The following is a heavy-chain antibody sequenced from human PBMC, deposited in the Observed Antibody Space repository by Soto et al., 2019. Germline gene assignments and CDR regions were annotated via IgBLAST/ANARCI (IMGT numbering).Heavy chain of an antibody. D-gene: IGHD3-3*01. CDR2: IYYSGST. CDR3: ARYDFWRGPDDY. Sequence: SETLSLTCTVSGGSISSSSYYWGWIRQPPGKGLEWIGSIYYSGSTYYNPSLKSRVTISVDTSKNQFSLKLSPVTAADTAVYYCARYDFWRGPDDYWGQGTLVTVSS. V-gene: IGHV4-39*01. CDR1: GGSISSSSYY. J-gene: IGHJ4*02.